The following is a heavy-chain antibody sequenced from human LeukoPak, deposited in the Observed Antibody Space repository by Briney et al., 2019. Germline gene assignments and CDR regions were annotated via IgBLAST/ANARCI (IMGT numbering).Heavy chain of an antibody. V-gene: IGHV1-2*02. CDR1: GYTFTGYY. CDR3: ARGASSSWSSPHWYLDL. Sequence: ASVTVSCMASGYTFTGYYMYWVRQAPGQGLEWMRWINANNGDTEYARKFQGRVTMTRDTSINSAHMELKNLASDDTAVYYCARGASSSWSSPHWYLDLWGRGTLVTVSS. CDR2: INANNGDT. J-gene: IGHJ2*01. D-gene: IGHD6-13*01.